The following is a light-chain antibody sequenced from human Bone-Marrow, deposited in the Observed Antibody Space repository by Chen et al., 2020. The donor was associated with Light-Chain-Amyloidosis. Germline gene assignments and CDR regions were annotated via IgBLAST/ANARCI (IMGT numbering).Light chain of an antibody. J-gene: IGKJ2*03. V-gene: IGKV3-11*01. Sequence: EIVLTQSPDTLSLSPGERATLSCRASQSVNNYLAWYQHKPGQAPRLLIYDASTRATGIPARFSGRESGTDFTLTISSLEPEDFAVYYCQQRNSWPPEFSFGQGTKLEIK. CDR1: QSVNNY. CDR2: DAS. CDR3: QQRNSWPPEFS.